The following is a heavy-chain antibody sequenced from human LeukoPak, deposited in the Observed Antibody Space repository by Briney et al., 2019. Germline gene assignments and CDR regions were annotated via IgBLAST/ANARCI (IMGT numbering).Heavy chain of an antibody. CDR3: AKDQENSSGYSVDY. J-gene: IGHJ4*02. CDR1: GFTFSSYG. D-gene: IGHD3-22*01. CDR2: ISGSGGST. V-gene: IGHV3-23*01. Sequence: RPGGSLRLSCAASGFTFSSYGMSWVRQAPGKGLEWVSAISGSGGSTYYADSVKGRFTISRDNSKNTLYLQMNSLRAEDTAVYYCAKDQENSSGYSVDYWGQGTLVTVSS.